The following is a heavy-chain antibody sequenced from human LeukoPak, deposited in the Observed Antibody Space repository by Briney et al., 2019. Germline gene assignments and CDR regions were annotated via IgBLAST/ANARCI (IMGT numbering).Heavy chain of an antibody. Sequence: PGGSLRLSCAASGFTFSSYAMSWVRQAPGKGLEWVSAISGSGGSTYYADSVKGRFTISRDNSKNTLYLQMNSLRAEDTAVYYCAKGWSSGYYYVDSLWEDWGQGTLVTVSS. V-gene: IGHV3-23*01. CDR3: AKGWSSGYYYVDSLWED. CDR1: GFTFSSYA. J-gene: IGHJ4*02. CDR2: ISGSGGST. D-gene: IGHD3-22*01.